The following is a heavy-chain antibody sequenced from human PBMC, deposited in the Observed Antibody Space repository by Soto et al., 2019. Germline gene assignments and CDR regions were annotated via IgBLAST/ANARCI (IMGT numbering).Heavy chain of an antibody. V-gene: IGHV1-69*13. CDR3: ARDRAGYCSGGSCQPYYYYGMDV. Sequence: SVKVSCKASGGTFSSYAISWVRQAPGQGLEWMGGIIPIFGTANYAQKFQGRVTITADESTSTAYMELSSLRSEDTAVYYCARDRAGYCSGGSCQPYYYYGMDVWGQGTTVTVSS. CDR2: IIPIFGTA. CDR1: GGTFSSYA. D-gene: IGHD2-15*01. J-gene: IGHJ6*02.